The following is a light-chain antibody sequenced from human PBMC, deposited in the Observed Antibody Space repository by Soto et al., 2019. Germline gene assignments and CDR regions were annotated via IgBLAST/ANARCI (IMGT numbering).Light chain of an antibody. J-gene: IGKJ2*01. CDR2: AAS. V-gene: IGKV1-17*01. CDR1: QAIRND. Sequence: DIEMTQSPSSLSASVGDRVTITCRASQAIRNDLGWFKQKPGKAPKRLIYAASSLQSGVHSRFSGSRSGTEFTLTSRSLQPEDFATYYCLQHNTFPFTFGQGTKLDIK. CDR3: LQHNTFPFT.